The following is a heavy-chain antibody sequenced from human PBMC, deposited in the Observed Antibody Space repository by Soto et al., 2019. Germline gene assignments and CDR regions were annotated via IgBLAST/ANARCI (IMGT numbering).Heavy chain of an antibody. CDR1: GGSVSSGSYY. CDR2: TYYSGST. V-gene: IGHV4-61*01. CDR3: AVHYDTMSWFDP. Sequence: TSETLSLTCTVSGGSVSSGSYYWSWIRQPPGKGLEWIGYTYYSGSTNYNPSLKSRVTISVDTSKNQFSLKLSSVTAADTAVYYCAVHYDTMSWFDPWGQGTLVTVSS. D-gene: IGHD3-16*01. J-gene: IGHJ5*02.